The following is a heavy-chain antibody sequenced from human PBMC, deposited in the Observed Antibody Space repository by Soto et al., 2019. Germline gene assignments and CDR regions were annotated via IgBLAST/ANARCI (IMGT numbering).Heavy chain of an antibody. CDR2: VNPNSGGT. CDR3: ARDYGSGTLNGMDV. D-gene: IGHD3-10*01. V-gene: IGHV1-2*04. Sequence: QVQLVQSRAEVKKPGASVKVSCKASGYTFTGYYMHWVRQAPGQGLEWMGWVNPNSGGTNHAQKVQGWLTMTRDTSISTAYMELSRLRSGDTAVYYCARDYGSGTLNGMDVWGQGNTVTVSS. J-gene: IGHJ6*02. CDR1: GYTFTGYY.